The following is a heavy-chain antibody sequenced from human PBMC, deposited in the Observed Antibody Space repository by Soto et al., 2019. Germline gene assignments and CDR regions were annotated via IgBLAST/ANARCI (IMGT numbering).Heavy chain of an antibody. CDR3: ARDPAAAGTVYYFDN. CDR2: ISSSSSYI. CDR1: GFTFSSYS. Sequence: EVQLVESGGGLVKPGGSLRLSCAASGFTFSSYSMNWVRQAPGKGLEWVSSISSSSSYIYYADSVKGRFTISRDNAKNSLHLQMNSLRAEDTAVYYCARDPAAAGTVYYFDNWGQGPLVTVSS. D-gene: IGHD6-13*01. V-gene: IGHV3-21*01. J-gene: IGHJ4*02.